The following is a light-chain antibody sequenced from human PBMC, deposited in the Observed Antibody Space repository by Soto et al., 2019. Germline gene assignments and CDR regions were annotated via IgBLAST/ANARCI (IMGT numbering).Light chain of an antibody. CDR1: SSDVGAYNS. CDR2: KGT. J-gene: IGLJ1*01. CDR3: LSKTSSISYV. V-gene: IGLV2-14*02. Sequence: QSALAQPASVSGSPGQSITISCTGTSSDVGAYNSVSWYQQHPHRAPQVIIYKGTQRPSGVSNRFSGSTSGNAASLTISALQTDDEADYYCLSKTSSISYVFGTGTKVTVL.